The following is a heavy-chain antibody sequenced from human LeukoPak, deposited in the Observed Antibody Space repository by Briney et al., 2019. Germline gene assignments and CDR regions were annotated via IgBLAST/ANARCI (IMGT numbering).Heavy chain of an antibody. J-gene: IGHJ6*02. V-gene: IGHV3-64*01. CDR3: ARESYYYGSGSYYTPYYYYGMDV. CDR1: GFTFISYA. D-gene: IGHD3-10*01. CDR2: ISSNGGST. Sequence: GGSLRLSCSASGFTFISYAMHWVRQAPGKGLEYVSAISSNGGSTYYANSVKGRFTISRDNSKNTLYLQMGSLRAEDMAVYYCARESYYYGSGSYYTPYYYYGMDVWGQGTTVTVSS.